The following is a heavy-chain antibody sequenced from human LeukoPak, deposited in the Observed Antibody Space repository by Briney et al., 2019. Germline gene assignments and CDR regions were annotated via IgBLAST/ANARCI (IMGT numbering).Heavy chain of an antibody. CDR1: GFTFSSYA. V-gene: IGHV3-23*01. J-gene: IGHJ4*02. D-gene: IGHD1-26*01. CDR2: ISGSGGST. CDR3: AISRGYLAWAH. Sequence: TGGSLRLSCAASGFTFSSYAMSWVRQAPGKGLEWVSGISGSGGSTYYADSVKGRFTISRDNSKNTLCLQMNSLRAEDTAVYYLAISRGYLAWAHWGQGTLVTVSS.